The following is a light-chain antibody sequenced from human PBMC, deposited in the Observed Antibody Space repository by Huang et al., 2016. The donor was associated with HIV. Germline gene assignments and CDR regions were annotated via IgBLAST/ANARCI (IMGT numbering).Light chain of an antibody. V-gene: IGKV3-20*01. CDR2: GAC. CDR1: QNIRNSY. Sequence: EIVLTQSPGTLSLSPGGRATLSWRASQNIRNSYLAWYQQKPGQAPRRLIFGACHRAAGTHDRFSGSESGTDSTLAIGGVEPEDFATYYCQQYGDSPRTFGQGTKLEIK. CDR3: QQYGDSPRT. J-gene: IGKJ2*01.